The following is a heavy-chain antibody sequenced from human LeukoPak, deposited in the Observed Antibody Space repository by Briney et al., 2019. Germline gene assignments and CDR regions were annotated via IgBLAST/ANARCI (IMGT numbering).Heavy chain of an antibody. CDR1: GYTFTSYA. D-gene: IGHD3-10*01. Sequence: ASVEVSCKASGYTFTSYAMHWVRQAPGQRLEWMGWINAGNGNTKYSQKFQGRVTITRDTSASTAYMELSSLRSEDTAVYYCARDLTYYYGSGSLTGGDYWGQGTLVTVSS. CDR2: INAGNGNT. CDR3: ARDLTYYYGSGSLTGGDY. J-gene: IGHJ4*02. V-gene: IGHV1-3*01.